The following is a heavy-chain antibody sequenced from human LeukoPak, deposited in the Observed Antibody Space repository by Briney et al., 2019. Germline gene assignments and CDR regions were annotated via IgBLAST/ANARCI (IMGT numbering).Heavy chain of an antibody. CDR1: GFTFSSYG. D-gene: IGHD3-10*01. CDR2: ISGSGGST. Sequence: HPGGSLRLSCAASGFTFSSYGMSWVRQAPGKGLEWVSAISGSGGSTYYADSVKGRFTISRDNSKNTLYLQMNSLRAEDTAAYYCAKVSITMVRGAPFDYWGQGTLVTVSS. CDR3: AKVSITMVRGAPFDY. J-gene: IGHJ4*02. V-gene: IGHV3-23*01.